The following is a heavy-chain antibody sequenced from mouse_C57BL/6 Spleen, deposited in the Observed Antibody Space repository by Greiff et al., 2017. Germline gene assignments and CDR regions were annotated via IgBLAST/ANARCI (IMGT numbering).Heavy chain of an antibody. CDR1: GYTFPSYW. J-gene: IGHJ4*01. D-gene: IGHD2-4*01. CDR2: IDPSDSET. CDR3: TRSYYDYDQYAMDY. V-gene: IGHV1-52*01. Sequence: VQLQQPGAELVRPGSSVKLSCKASGYTFPSYWMHWVKQRPIQGLEWIGNIDPSDSETHYNQQFKDKATLTVDKSSSTAYLQLGSLTSYDSAVYYCTRSYYDYDQYAMDYWGQGTSVTVSS.